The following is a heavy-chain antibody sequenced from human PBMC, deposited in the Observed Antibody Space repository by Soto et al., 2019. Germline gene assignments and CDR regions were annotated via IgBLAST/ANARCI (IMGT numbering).Heavy chain of an antibody. CDR2: ISFDGSDE. CDR3: AKGYEISPPIASGWYPNYYYGMDV. V-gene: IGHV3-30*18. J-gene: IGHJ6*02. D-gene: IGHD6-19*01. CDR1: GFAFNKYG. Sequence: QVQLVESGGGVVQPGRSLRLSCAASGFAFNKYGVHWVRQAPGEGLEWGSLISFDGSDEWYADSVKGRFTISRDNSKNTLYLQMNSLRPEDTAVYYCAKGYEISPPIASGWYPNYYYGMDVWGQGTTVTVSS.